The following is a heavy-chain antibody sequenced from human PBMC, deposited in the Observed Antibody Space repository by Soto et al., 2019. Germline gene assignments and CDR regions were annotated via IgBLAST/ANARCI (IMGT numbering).Heavy chain of an antibody. CDR2: INPGSGAA. D-gene: IGHD3-3*01. CDR3: ARGGEVGVAGSAAVDM. Sequence: QVQLVQSGAEVKKPGASVKISCTASGYTVTTHYMHWVRQAPGRGLEWMGAINPGSGAAKYTQTFQARVTMTRATSTNTFYMEMSALRSEDTAVVYCARGGEVGVAGSAAVDMWGQGTRVTVSS. V-gene: IGHV1-46*01. CDR1: GYTVTTHY. J-gene: IGHJ3*02.